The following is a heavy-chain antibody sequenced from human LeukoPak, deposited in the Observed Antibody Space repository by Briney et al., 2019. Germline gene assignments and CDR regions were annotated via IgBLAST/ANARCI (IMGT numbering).Heavy chain of an antibody. CDR3: ARRGGGPYPYYFDS. CDR2: IDHRGST. CDR1: GGSFSTYY. D-gene: IGHD2-15*01. Sequence: SETPSLTCAVYGGSFSTYYWSWIRQPPGKGLEWIGEIDHRGSTNYNPSLKSRVTISVNTSKSQFSLNLNSVTAADTAVYFCARRGGGPYPYYFDSWGQGALVTVSS. J-gene: IGHJ4*02. V-gene: IGHV4-34*01.